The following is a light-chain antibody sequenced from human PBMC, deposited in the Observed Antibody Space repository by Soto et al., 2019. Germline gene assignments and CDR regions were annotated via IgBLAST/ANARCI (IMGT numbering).Light chain of an antibody. CDR3: QQYNNWPRT. V-gene: IGKV3-15*01. CDR1: QSVSSN. CDR2: GAS. Sequence: IGMTRSPGTLSLAPWERGTLSCMASQSVSSNLAWYQQKPGQAPRLLIYGASTRATGIPARFSGSGSGTEFTLTISSLQSEDFAVYYCQQYNNWPRTFGQGTKVDI. J-gene: IGKJ1*01.